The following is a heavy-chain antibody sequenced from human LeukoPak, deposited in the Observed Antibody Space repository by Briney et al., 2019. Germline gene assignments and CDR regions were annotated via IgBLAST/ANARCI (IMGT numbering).Heavy chain of an antibody. CDR3: ARVQKDYYDSSGYLSY. CDR2: ISSSGSTI. Sequence: GGSLRLSCAASGLTFSSYEMNWVRQAAGEGLEWVSYISSSGSTIYYADTVKGRFTITRDNAKNSLYMQMNSLRAEDTAVYYCARVQKDYYDSSGYLSYWGQGTLVTVSS. V-gene: IGHV3-48*03. D-gene: IGHD3-22*01. CDR1: GLTFSSYE. J-gene: IGHJ4*02.